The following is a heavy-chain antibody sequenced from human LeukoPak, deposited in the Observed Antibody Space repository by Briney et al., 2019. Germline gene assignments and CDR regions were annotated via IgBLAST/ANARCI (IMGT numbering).Heavy chain of an antibody. D-gene: IGHD6-6*01. Sequence: SETLSLTCAVYGGSFSGYYWSWIRQPPGKGLEWIGEINHSGSTNYNPSLKSRVTISVDTSKNQFSLKLSSVTAADTAVYYCARVKGPYSSSETYYFDHRGQGTLVTVSS. J-gene: IGHJ4*02. CDR2: INHSGST. CDR3: ARVKGPYSSSETYYFDH. V-gene: IGHV4-34*01. CDR1: GGSFSGYY.